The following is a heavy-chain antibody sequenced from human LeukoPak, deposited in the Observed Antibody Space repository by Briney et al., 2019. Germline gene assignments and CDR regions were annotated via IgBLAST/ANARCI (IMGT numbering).Heavy chain of an antibody. V-gene: IGHV4-31*03. Sequence: SQTLSLTCTVSGGSISSGGYYWRWIRQHPGKGLEWNGYIYYSGGTYYHSSLKSRVTISVDTSKDQFSLKLSSVTAADTAVYYCARGTTDSIVVVTATYNWFDPWGQGTLVTVSS. D-gene: IGHD2-21*02. J-gene: IGHJ5*02. CDR1: GGSISSGGYY. CDR3: ARGTTDSIVVVTATYNWFDP. CDR2: IYYSGGT.